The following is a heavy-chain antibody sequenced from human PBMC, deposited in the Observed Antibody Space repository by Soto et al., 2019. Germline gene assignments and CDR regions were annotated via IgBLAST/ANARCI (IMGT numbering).Heavy chain of an antibody. J-gene: IGHJ6*02. CDR2: INPNSGGT. D-gene: IGHD6-13*01. CDR1: GYTFTGYY. CDR3: ARDRGIAAAGNAYYYGMDV. V-gene: IGHV1-2*04. Sequence: ASVKVSCKASGYTFTGYYMHWVRQAPGQGLEWMGWINPNSGGTNYAQKFQGWVTMTRDTSISTAYMELSRLRSDDTAVYYCARDRGIAAAGNAYYYGMDVWGQGTTVTVSS.